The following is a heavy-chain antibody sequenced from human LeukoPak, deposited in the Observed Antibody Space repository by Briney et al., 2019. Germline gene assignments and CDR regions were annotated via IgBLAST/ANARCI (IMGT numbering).Heavy chain of an antibody. V-gene: IGHV1-69*04. D-gene: IGHD3-22*01. CDR2: IIPILGIA. CDR1: GGTFSSYA. Sequence: SVKVSCKASGGTFSSYAISWVRQAPGQGLEWMGRIIPILGIANYAQKFQGRVTITANKSTSTAYMELSSLRSEDTAVYYCARGDDSSGYYFDYWGQGTLVTVSS. CDR3: ARGDDSSGYYFDY. J-gene: IGHJ4*02.